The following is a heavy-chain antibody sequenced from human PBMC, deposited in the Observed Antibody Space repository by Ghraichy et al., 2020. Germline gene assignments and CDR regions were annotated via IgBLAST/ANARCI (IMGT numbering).Heavy chain of an antibody. D-gene: IGHD2-15*01. Sequence: GESLNISCAASGFTFSSFWMNWVRQASGKGLEWVSSISSASSYIHYADSVKGRFTISRDNGKTTLYLQMNSLRAEDTAVYYCARDPGYCSGGRCYGDVFDICGQGTMATVS. V-gene: IGHV3-21*01. CDR3: ARDPGYCSGGRCYGDVFDI. J-gene: IGHJ3*02. CDR1: GFTFSSFW. CDR2: ISSASSYI.